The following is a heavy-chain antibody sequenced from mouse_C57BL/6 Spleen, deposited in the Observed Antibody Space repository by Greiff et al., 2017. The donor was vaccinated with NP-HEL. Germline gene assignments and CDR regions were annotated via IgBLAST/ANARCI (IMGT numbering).Heavy chain of an antibody. D-gene: IGHD2-2*01. CDR2: IHPNSGST. CDR1: GYTFTSYW. J-gene: IGHJ2*01. V-gene: IGHV1-64*01. Sequence: VQLQQPGAELVKPGASVKLSCKASGYTFTSYWMHWVKQRPGQGLEWIGMIHPNSGSTNYNEKFKSKATLTVDKSSSTAYMQLSSLTSEDSAVYYGADYGYDDGYYFDYWGQGTTLTVSS. CDR3: ADYGYDDGYYFDY.